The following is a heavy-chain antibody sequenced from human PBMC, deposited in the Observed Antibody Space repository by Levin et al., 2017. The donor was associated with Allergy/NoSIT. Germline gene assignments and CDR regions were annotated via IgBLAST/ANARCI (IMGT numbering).Heavy chain of an antibody. CDR3: ARGQRLTGGLNWFDP. V-gene: IGHV4-59*01. CDR1: GDASSSYY. J-gene: IGHJ5*02. D-gene: IGHD1-1*01. Sequence: SQTLSLTCTVSGDASSSYYWNWIRQSPGKGLEWIGYIYYSGSTKYNPSLKSRVTISQDMSKNQFSLRLSSVTAADTAVYYCARGQRLTGGLNWFDPWGQGTLVNVSS. CDR2: IYYSGST.